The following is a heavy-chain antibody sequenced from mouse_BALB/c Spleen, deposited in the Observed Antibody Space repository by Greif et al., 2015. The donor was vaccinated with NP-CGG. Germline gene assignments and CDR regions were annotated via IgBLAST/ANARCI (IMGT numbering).Heavy chain of an antibody. V-gene: IGHV5-9-2*01. J-gene: IGHJ4*01. CDR3: ARHGLRGYAMDY. D-gene: IGHD2-2*01. CDR2: ISGGGSYT. Sequence: EVQGVESGGGLVKPGGSLKLSCAASGFTFSSYGMSWVRQTPGKRLKWVATISGGGSYTYYPESVKGRFTISRDNAKNNLYLLMSSLRSEDTALYYCARHGLRGYAMDYWGQGTSVTVSS. CDR1: GFTFSSYG.